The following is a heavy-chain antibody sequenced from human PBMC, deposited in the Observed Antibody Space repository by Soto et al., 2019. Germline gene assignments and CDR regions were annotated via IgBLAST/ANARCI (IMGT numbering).Heavy chain of an antibody. CDR1: GASISRYY. CDR2: MYNTGST. J-gene: IGHJ4*02. D-gene: IGHD3-22*01. Sequence: SETLSLTCTVSGASISRYYWSWIRQPPGKGLEWIGYMYNTGSTIYNPSLKSRVTISVDTSKNQFSLKLSSVTAADTAVYYCARSPYSSGYYYAIDYWGQGTQVTVSS. V-gene: IGHV4-59*01. CDR3: ARSPYSSGYYYAIDY.